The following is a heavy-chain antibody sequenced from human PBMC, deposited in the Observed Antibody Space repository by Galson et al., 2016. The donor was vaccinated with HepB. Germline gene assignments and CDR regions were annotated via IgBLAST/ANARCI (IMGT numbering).Heavy chain of an antibody. V-gene: IGHV5-51*01. Sequence: QSGAEVKEPGEPLRISCETSGYTFRHFWIAWVRQMPGKGLEWMGMIYPGDFDTRHNPSFQGLVTISADTSLGTTFLQWSSLEASDSAIYYCARRGKNSGSDYWGQGTQVSVSS. CDR1: GYTFRHFW. CDR3: ARRGKNSGSDY. D-gene: IGHD6-19*01. J-gene: IGHJ4*02. CDR2: IYPGDFDT.